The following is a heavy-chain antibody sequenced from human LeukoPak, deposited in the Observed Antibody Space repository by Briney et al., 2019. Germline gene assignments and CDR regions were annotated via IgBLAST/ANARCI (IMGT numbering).Heavy chain of an antibody. Sequence: GGSLRLSCAASGFTFSTYWMIWVRQAPGKGLEWVANIKQDGSEKYYVDSVKGRFTISRDNAKNSLYLQMNSLRAEDTAMYYCARDSAGNDYWGQGTLVTVSS. CDR2: IKQDGSEK. CDR1: GFTFSTYW. CDR3: ARDSAGNDY. D-gene: IGHD6-13*01. J-gene: IGHJ4*02. V-gene: IGHV3-7*01.